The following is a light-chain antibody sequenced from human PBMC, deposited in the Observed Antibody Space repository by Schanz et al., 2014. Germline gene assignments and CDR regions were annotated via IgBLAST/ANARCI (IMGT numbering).Light chain of an antibody. CDR3: QQTYSTPEPT. Sequence: DIQMTQSPSSLSASVGDRVTLNCWASQNINTYLNWYQQRPGKAPKVLIYGASRLQSGVPSRFSGGGSGTDFTLTISSLQPEDFATYYCQQTYSTPEPTFGGGTKVEIK. J-gene: IGKJ4*01. V-gene: IGKV1-39*01. CDR1: QNINTY. CDR2: GAS.